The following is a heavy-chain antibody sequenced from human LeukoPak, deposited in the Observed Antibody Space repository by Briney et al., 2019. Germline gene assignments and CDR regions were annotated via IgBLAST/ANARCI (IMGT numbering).Heavy chain of an antibody. CDR2: ISTNSGNT. CDR1: GYSFTRNG. V-gene: IGHV1-18*01. D-gene: IGHD3-16*01. CDR3: ARDVNYAFDY. Sequence: ASVKVSCKPSGYSFTRNGISWVRQAPGQGLEWMGWISTNSGNTKYAQKFQDRVTLATDTSTSAAYMELRSLRSDDTAVYYCARDVNYAFDYWGQGTLVTVSS. J-gene: IGHJ4*02.